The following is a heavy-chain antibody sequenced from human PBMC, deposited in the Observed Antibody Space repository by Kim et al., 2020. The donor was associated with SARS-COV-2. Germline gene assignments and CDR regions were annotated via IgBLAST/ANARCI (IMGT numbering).Heavy chain of an antibody. V-gene: IGHV3-74*01. Sequence: GGSLRLSCAASGFTVSSYWIHWVRQAPGKGLVWVSRINRDGSSTTYADSVKGRFTISSNNAKNTLYLQINRLSAEDTAVYYWARDPPWDAYYDFWKLDVWGQGTPVTVSS. CDR1: GFTVSSYW. J-gene: IGHJ4*02. CDR2: INRDGSST. CDR3: ARDPPWDAYYDFWKLDV. D-gene: IGHD3-3*01.